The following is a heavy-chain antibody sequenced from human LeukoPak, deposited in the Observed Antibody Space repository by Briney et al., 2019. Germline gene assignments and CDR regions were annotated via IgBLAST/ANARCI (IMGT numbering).Heavy chain of an antibody. CDR3: ARGREEVVHY. CDR2: INPNTGGK. J-gene: IGHJ4*02. V-gene: IGHV1-2*02. CDR1: VYTFTAYY. Sequence: ASVKLSCKASVYTFTAYYIHWVRHSPGLGLEWMGWINPNTGGKNYAQKFQGRVTMTRDTSISTAYMELSRLRSDDTAVYYCARGREEVVHYWGQGTLVTVSS. D-gene: IGHD6-6*01.